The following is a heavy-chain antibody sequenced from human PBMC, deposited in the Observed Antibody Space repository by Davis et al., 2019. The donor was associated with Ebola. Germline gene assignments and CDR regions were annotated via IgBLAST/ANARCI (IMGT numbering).Heavy chain of an antibody. CDR1: GYILTTCA. Sequence: ASVKVSCKASGYILTTCAMHWARQAPGQRLEWMGWVHGGNGNTKYSQRFQGRVTITTDTSASTAYLDLSSLRSDDTAVFYCARATFGYNSGWYADYWGQGTLVTVSS. J-gene: IGHJ4*02. CDR2: VHGGNGNT. V-gene: IGHV1-3*01. CDR3: ARATFGYNSGWYADY. D-gene: IGHD6-19*01.